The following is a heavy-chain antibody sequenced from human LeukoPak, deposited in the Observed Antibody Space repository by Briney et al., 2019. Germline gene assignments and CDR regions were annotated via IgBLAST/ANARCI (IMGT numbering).Heavy chain of an antibody. J-gene: IGHJ3*02. CDR2: IKQDRSEK. CDR3: ARDPYYYESSGYFFGAFDI. CDR1: GFTFSNYW. Sequence: PGGSLRLSCAASGFTFSNYWMSWVRQAPGKGLEWVANIKQDRSEKYYVDSVKGRFTISRDNAKNSLYLQMNSLRAEDTAVYYCARDPYYYESSGYFFGAFDIWGQGTMVTVSS. D-gene: IGHD3-22*01. V-gene: IGHV3-7*01.